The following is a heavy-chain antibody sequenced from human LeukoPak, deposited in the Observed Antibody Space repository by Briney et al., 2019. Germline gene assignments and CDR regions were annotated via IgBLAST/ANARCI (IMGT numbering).Heavy chain of an antibody. D-gene: IGHD3-9*01. Sequence: GGSLRLSCAASGFTFSSYGMHWVRQAPGKGLEWVANIKQDGSEKYYVDSVKGRFTISRDNAKNSLYLQMNSLRAEDTAVYYCARDGENYDILTGYSLRTYYFDYWGQGTLVTVSS. J-gene: IGHJ4*02. CDR2: IKQDGSEK. CDR1: GFTFSSYG. CDR3: ARDGENYDILTGYSLRTYYFDY. V-gene: IGHV3-7*01.